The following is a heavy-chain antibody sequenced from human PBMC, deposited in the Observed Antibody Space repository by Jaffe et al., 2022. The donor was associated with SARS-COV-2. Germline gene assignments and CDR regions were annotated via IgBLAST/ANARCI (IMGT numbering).Heavy chain of an antibody. V-gene: IGHV4-34*01. J-gene: IGHJ4*02. D-gene: IGHD3-3*01. CDR1: GGSFSGYY. CDR3: ARGPRITIFGVVFLPDTARKYYFDY. Sequence: QVQLQQWGAGLLKPSETLSLTCAVYGGSFSGYYWSWIRQPPGKGLEWIGEINHSGSTNYNPSLKSRVTISVDTSKNQFSLKLSSVTAADTAVYYCARGPRITIFGVVFLPDTARKYYFDYWGQGTLVTVSS. CDR2: INHSGST.